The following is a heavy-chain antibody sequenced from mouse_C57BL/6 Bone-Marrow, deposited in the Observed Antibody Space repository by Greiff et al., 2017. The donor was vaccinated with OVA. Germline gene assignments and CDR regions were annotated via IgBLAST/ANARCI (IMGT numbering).Heavy chain of an antibody. CDR2: ISDGGSYT. D-gene: IGHD2-2*01. CDR1: GFTFSSYA. V-gene: IGHV5-4*01. J-gene: IGHJ2*01. Sequence: EVQLVESGGGLVKPGGSLKLSCAASGFTFSSYAMSWVRQTPEKRLEWVATISDGGSYTYYPDNVKGRFTISRDNAKNNLYLQMSHLKSEDTAMYYCARGEWLDYWGQGTTLTVSS. CDR3: ARGEWLDY.